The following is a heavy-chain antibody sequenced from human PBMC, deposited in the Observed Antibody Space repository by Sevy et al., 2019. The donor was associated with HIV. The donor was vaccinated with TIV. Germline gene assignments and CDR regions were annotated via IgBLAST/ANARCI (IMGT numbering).Heavy chain of an antibody. CDR1: GYSITSGYY. J-gene: IGHJ5*02. CDR3: ARDKGGMTTPNWFDP. D-gene: IGHD4-17*01. V-gene: IGHV4-38-2*02. CDR2: VFHSGIT. Sequence: SETLSLTCSVSGYSITSGYYWGWIRQAPGKGLEWIASVFHSGITYYNPSLKSRVIISVDTSKNQFSLNLTSVTAADTAVYYCARDKGGMTTPNWFDPWGQGTLVTVSS.